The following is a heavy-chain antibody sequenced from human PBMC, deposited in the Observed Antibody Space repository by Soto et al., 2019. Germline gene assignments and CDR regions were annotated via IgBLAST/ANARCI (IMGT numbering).Heavy chain of an antibody. Sequence: EVQLVESGGGLVQPGGSLRLSCAASGFTVSSNYMSWVRQAPGKGLEWVSVIYSGGSTYYADSVKGRFTISRDNSKNTLYLQMNSLRAEDTAVYYCARGGTYYDFWSGHYMWGQGTLVTVSS. V-gene: IGHV3-66*01. J-gene: IGHJ4*02. CDR3: ARGGTYYDFWSGHYM. D-gene: IGHD3-3*01. CDR2: IYSGGST. CDR1: GFTVSSNY.